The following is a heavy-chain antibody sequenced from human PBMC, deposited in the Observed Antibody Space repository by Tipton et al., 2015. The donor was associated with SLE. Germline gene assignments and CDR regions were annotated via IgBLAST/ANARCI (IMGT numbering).Heavy chain of an antibody. Sequence: TLSLTCTVSGGSISSGSYYWSWIRQPAGKGLEWIGRAYTTGSPYYNPSLESRVAISMDTSKNQFSLKLGSLTAADTAVYYCARVVTVGAAHYYDIDVWGQGTRVTVSS. D-gene: IGHD2-21*02. CDR3: ARVVTVGAAHYYDIDV. J-gene: IGHJ6*02. CDR2: AYTTGSP. V-gene: IGHV4-61*02. CDR1: GGSISSGSYY.